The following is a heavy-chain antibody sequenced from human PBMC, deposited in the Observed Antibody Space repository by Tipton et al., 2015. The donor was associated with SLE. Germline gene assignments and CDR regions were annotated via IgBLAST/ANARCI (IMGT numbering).Heavy chain of an antibody. J-gene: IGHJ3*02. CDR1: GYSISSGYY. V-gene: IGHV4-38-2*01. D-gene: IGHD2-2*01. CDR3: ARGGGYCSSTSCYDAFDI. Sequence: TLSLTCAVSGYSISSGYYWGWIRQPPGKGLEWIGNIYHSGSTYYNPSLKSRVTISVDTSKNQFSLKLSSVTAADTAVYYCARGGGYCSSTSCYDAFDIWGQGTMVTVSS. CDR2: IYHSGST.